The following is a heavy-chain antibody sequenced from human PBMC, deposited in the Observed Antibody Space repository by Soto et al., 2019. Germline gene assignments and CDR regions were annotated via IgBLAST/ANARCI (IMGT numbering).Heavy chain of an antibody. CDR3: ARGLIVASINDAFAM. CDR2: ISAYNGKR. D-gene: IGHD5-12*01. V-gene: IGHV1-18*01. CDR1: GYPFTSYG. J-gene: IGHJ3*02. Sequence: QGQLLQSGDEVKTPGASVRVSCRASGYPFTSYGISWVRQAPGQGLEWVAWISAYNGKRDTAQKFQGRVTMTLDTSTDTAHMDLGDLTAADTAVYYCARGLIVASINDAFAMWGQGTKVTVSS.